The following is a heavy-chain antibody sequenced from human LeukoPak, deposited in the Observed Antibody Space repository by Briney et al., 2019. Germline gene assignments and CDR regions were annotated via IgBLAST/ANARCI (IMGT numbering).Heavy chain of an antibody. V-gene: IGHV3-30*02. CDR3: AKAPVGVGATGLVDY. J-gene: IGHJ4*02. D-gene: IGHD2-15*01. Sequence: GGSLRLSCAASGFTFSSYGMHWVRQAPGKGLEWVAFIRYDGSNKYYADSVKGRFTISRDNSKNTLYLQMNSLRAEDTAVYYCAKAPVGVGATGLVDYWGQGTLVTVSS. CDR2: IRYDGSNK. CDR1: GFTFSSYG.